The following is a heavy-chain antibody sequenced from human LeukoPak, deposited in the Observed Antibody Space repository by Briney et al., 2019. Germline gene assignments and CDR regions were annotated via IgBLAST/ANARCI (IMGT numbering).Heavy chain of an antibody. V-gene: IGHV3-30*02. CDR3: AKDRWYDSSGPLDY. CDR2: IRYDGSNK. CDR1: GFTFSSYG. Sequence: GGSLRLSCAASGFTFSSYGMHWVRQAPGKGLEWVAFIRYDGSNKYYADSVKGRFTISRDNSKNTPYLQMNSLRAEDTAVYYCAKDRWYDSSGPLDYWGQGTLVTVSS. J-gene: IGHJ4*02. D-gene: IGHD3-22*01.